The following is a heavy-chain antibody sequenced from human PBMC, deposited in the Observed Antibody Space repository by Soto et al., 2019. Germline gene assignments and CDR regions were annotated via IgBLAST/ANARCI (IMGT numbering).Heavy chain of an antibody. CDR3: ARLYRGSHFDY. CDR1: GGSIRSGGYY. CDR2: IYYSGST. D-gene: IGHD1-26*01. V-gene: IGHV4-31*02. J-gene: IGHJ4*02. Sequence: SETLSLTCTVSGGSIRSGGYYWTWIRQHPGKGLEWIGYIYYSGSTYYNPSLKSRVTISVDTSKNQFSLKLRSVPAADTAMYYCARLYRGSHFDYWGLGILVTVSS.